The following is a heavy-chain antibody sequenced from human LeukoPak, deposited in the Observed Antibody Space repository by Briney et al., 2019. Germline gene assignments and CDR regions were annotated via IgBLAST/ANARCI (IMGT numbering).Heavy chain of an antibody. Sequence: SETLSLTCTVSGVSISGYYWIWIRQSPRRGLEYIGSIFYREGFSYGGTTFYNPSLQSRVTVSVDTSKNAFSLRLSSVTAADTAVYYCARQISGNRDYWGQGTLVTVSA. CDR1: GVSISGYY. CDR2: IFYREGFSYGGTT. V-gene: IGHV4-59*05. CDR3: ARQISGNRDY. J-gene: IGHJ4*02. D-gene: IGHD3-10*01.